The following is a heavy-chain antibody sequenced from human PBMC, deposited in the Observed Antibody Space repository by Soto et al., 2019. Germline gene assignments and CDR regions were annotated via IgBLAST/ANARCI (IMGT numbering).Heavy chain of an antibody. CDR3: ARPKEEDDAFDI. CDR1: GFTFSSYA. V-gene: IGHV3-23*01. J-gene: IGHJ3*02. Sequence: EVQLLESGGGLVQPGGSLRLSCAASGFTFSSYAMSWVRQAPGKGLEWVSAISGSGGSTYYADSVKGRVTNSRDNSKNTLYLQMNSLRAEDTAVYYCARPKEEDDAFDIWGQGTMVTVSS. CDR2: ISGSGGST.